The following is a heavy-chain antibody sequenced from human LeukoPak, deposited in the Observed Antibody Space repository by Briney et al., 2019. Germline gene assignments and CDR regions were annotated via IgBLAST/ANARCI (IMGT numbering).Heavy chain of an antibody. Sequence: PGRSLRLSCAASGFTFSNYAMHWVRQAPGKGLQWVAVISYDGSNKYYADSVKGRFTISRDNSKNTLYLQMNSLRAEDTAVYYCAKDEGYSSSCGDVWGQGTTVTVSS. CDR1: GFTFSNYA. V-gene: IGHV3-30-3*01. CDR3: AKDEGYSSSCGDV. CDR2: ISYDGSNK. J-gene: IGHJ6*02. D-gene: IGHD6-13*01.